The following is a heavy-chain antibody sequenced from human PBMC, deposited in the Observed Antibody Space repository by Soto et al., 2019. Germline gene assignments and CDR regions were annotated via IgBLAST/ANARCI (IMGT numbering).Heavy chain of an antibody. CDR2: IYYSGNT. CDR3: ASKFGELLADAFDI. J-gene: IGHJ3*02. CDR1: GGSISSSTYY. V-gene: IGHV4-39*07. Sequence: TSETLSLTCTVSGGSISSSTYYWGWIRQPPGKGLEWIGSIYYSGNTYYKSSLQSRVTISIDKSNNQFSLKLSSVTAADTAVYYCASKFGELLADAFDIWGQGTMVTVSS. D-gene: IGHD3-10*01.